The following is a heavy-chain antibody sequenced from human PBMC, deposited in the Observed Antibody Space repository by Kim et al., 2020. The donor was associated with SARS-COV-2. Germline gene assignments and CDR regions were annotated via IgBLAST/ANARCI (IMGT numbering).Heavy chain of an antibody. Sequence: GGSLRLSCAASGFTFSSYAMSWVRQAPGKGLEWVSAFSGSGGSTYYADSVKGRFTISTDNSKNTLYLQMNSLRAEDTAVYYCAKSSPPRDILTEGAFDIWGQGTMVTVSS. CDR2: FSGSGGST. D-gene: IGHD3-9*01. CDR1: GFTFSSYA. J-gene: IGHJ3*02. V-gene: IGHV3-23*01. CDR3: AKSSPPRDILTEGAFDI.